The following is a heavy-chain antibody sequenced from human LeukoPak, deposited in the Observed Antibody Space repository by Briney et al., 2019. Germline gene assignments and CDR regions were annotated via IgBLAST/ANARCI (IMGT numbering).Heavy chain of an antibody. D-gene: IGHD6-13*01. CDR1: GFTFDDYT. Sequence: GGSLRLSCAASGFTFDDYTMHWVRQTPGKGLEWVSLVSWDGSDTYYVDSVKGRFTISRDNSKNSLYLQMNSLRTEDTALYYCAKDISAGTGGAYYFHYWGQGTLVTVSS. CDR3: AKDISAGTGGAYYFHY. J-gene: IGHJ4*02. CDR2: VSWDGSDT. V-gene: IGHV3-43*01.